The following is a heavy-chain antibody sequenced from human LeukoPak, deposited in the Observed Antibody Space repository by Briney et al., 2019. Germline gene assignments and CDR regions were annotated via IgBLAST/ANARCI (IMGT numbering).Heavy chain of an antibody. CDR1: GGSISSDY. Sequence: SETLSLTCTVSGGSISSDYWSWIRQPPGTGLEWIGYIYTSGSTNYNPSLKSRVTISVDTSKNQFSLKLSSVTAADTAVYYCARVGVDSSSSGDFDYWGQGTLVTVSS. J-gene: IGHJ4*02. V-gene: IGHV4-4*09. CDR3: ARVGVDSSSSGDFDY. CDR2: IYTSGST. D-gene: IGHD6-13*01.